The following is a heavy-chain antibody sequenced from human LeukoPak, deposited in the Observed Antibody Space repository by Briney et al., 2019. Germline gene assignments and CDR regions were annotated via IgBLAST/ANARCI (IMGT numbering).Heavy chain of an antibody. J-gene: IGHJ4*02. D-gene: IGHD6-19*01. CDR3: AKEGIAVASFDY. CDR2: ISGSGGST. V-gene: IGHV3-23*01. Sequence: ISGSGGSTYYADSVKGRFTISRDNSKNTLFLQLNSLRAEDTAVYYCAKEGIAVASFDYWGQGTLVTVSS.